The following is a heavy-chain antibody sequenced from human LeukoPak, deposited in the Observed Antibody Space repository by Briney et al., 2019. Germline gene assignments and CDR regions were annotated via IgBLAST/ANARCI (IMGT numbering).Heavy chain of an antibody. Sequence: PGRSLRLSCAASGFTFSSYGMHWVRQAPGKGLEWVAVISYDGSNKYYADSVKGRFTISRDNAKNSLYLQMNSLRAEDTAVYYCARDHDSSGYYYVLGPFDYWGQGTLVTVSS. CDR1: GFTFSSYG. CDR3: ARDHDSSGYYYVLGPFDY. D-gene: IGHD3-22*01. J-gene: IGHJ4*02. CDR2: ISYDGSNK. V-gene: IGHV3-30*03.